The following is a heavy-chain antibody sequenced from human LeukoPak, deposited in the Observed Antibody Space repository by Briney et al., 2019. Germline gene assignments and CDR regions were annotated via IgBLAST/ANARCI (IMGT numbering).Heavy chain of an antibody. D-gene: IGHD2-15*01. Sequence: GGSLRLSCAASGFTFSTYAMSWDRQAPGKGLEWVSAISGGGGTTHYADSVKGRFTISRDNSKNTLYLQMDSLRAEDTAVYYCAKEFYFATAVWGQGTTVTVSS. V-gene: IGHV3-23*01. CDR2: ISGGGGTT. J-gene: IGHJ6*02. CDR3: AKEFYFATAV. CDR1: GFTFSTYA.